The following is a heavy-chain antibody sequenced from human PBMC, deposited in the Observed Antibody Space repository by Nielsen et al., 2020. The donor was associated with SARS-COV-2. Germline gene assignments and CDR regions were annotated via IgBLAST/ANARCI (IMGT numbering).Heavy chain of an antibody. D-gene: IGHD3-10*01. CDR1: GYTFTSYA. V-gene: IGHV7-4-1*02. CDR3: ARVLWSYYYYGMDV. J-gene: IGHJ6*02. Sequence: ASVKVSCKASGYTFTSYAMNWVRQAPGQGLEWMGWINTNTGNPTYAQGFTGRFVFSLDTSVSTAYLQISSLKAEDTAVYYCARVLWSYYYYGMDVWGQGTTVTVS. CDR2: INTNTGNP.